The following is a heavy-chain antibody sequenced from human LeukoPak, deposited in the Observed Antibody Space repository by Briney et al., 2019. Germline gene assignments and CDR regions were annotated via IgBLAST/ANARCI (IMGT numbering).Heavy chain of an antibody. CDR1: GYIFTNSF. CDR3: ARSASDFYWYFDL. Sequence: ASVKVSCKASGYIFTNSFIHWVRQAPGQGLEWMGVINPRDANTNYAPESQGRVTLTGDSSTTTVYMDLSSLTSDDTAVYYCARSASDFYWYFDLWGRGTLVTVSP. J-gene: IGHJ2*01. CDR2: INPRDANT. D-gene: IGHD2-21*02. V-gene: IGHV1-46*01.